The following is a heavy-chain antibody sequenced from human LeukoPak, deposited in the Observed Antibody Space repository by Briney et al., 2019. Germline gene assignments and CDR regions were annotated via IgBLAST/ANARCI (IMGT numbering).Heavy chain of an antibody. D-gene: IGHD6-6*01. J-gene: IGHJ4*02. Sequence: GESLKISCKDSGNSFTTSLIVWVRQMPGKGLKWMGIIYPGDSDTKYSPSFQGQVTISADKSISTAYLQWSSLKASDTAIYYCARPKYSSSLAFDYWGQGTPVTVSS. V-gene: IGHV5-51*01. CDR1: GNSFTTSL. CDR2: IYPGDSDT. CDR3: ARPKYSSSLAFDY.